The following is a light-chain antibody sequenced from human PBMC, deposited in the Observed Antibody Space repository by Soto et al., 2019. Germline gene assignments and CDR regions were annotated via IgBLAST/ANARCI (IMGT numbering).Light chain of an antibody. V-gene: IGLV7-46*01. CDR3: VLSYSGALGV. CDR2: DTS. Sequence: QAVVTQEPSLTVSPGGTVTLTCGSSTGAVTSGHYPYWFQQKPGQAPRTLIYDTSNKHSWTPARFSGSLLGGKAALTLSGAQPEDEAEYYCVLSYSGALGVFGGGTKFTVL. CDR1: TGAVTSGHY. J-gene: IGLJ2*01.